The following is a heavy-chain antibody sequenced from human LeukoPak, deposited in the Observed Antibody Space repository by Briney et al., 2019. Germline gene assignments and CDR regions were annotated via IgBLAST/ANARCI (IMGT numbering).Heavy chain of an antibody. V-gene: IGHV3-53*01. CDR3: ERGPSTSWYLD. D-gene: IGHD6-13*01. Sequence: PGAALRLSCAASRFTVSSNHMSWVRQAPRKGLEWVSIIYSGGSTNYADSVKGRFTISRDNSKNTLCLQMDSLRAEDTAVYYCERGPSTSWYLDWGQGTLVPVFS. J-gene: IGHJ4*02. CDR1: RFTVSSNH. CDR2: IYSGGST.